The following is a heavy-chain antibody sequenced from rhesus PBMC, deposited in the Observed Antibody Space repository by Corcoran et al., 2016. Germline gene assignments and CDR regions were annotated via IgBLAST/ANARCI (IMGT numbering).Heavy chain of an antibody. CDR1: GYSISSGYA. V-gene: IGHV4-127*01. Sequence: QVQLQESGPGLVKPSETLSLTCAVSGYSISSGYAWGWIRQPPGKGREWIGELCGVRGSPYPPPSIRMRVTVSNDPSKTQFSLKLSSVTAAVTAVYYCSRDPIWTGYYSVFDYWGQGVLVTVSS. D-gene: IGHD3-3*01. J-gene: IGHJ4*01. CDR2: LCGVRGSP. CDR3: SRDPIWTGYYSVFDY.